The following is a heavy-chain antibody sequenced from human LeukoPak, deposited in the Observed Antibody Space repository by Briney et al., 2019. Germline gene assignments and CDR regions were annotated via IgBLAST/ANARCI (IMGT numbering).Heavy chain of an antibody. V-gene: IGHV3-9*01. Sequence: GRSLRLSCAASGFTFDDYAMHWVRHAPGKGLEWVSGISWNSGSIGYADSVKGRFTISRDNAKNSLYLQMNSLRAEDTALYYCASEGDDFWSGYYNYWGQGTPVTVSS. CDR2: ISWNSGSI. D-gene: IGHD3-3*01. J-gene: IGHJ4*02. CDR1: GFTFDDYA. CDR3: ASEGDDFWSGYYNY.